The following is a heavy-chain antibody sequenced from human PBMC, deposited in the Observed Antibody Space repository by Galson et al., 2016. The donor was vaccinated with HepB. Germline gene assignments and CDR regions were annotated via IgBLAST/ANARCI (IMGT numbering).Heavy chain of an antibody. V-gene: IGHV4-61*09. CDR1: GGSISGSNFY. CDR2: IYTSGST. CDR3: ARESPWEVVLDYYYYYTDV. Sequence: TLSLTCTISGGSISGSNFYWTWIRQPAGKGLEWIGHIYTSGSTNYNPSLKSRVSISVDTSKNQFSLNLSSVTAADTAVYYCARESPWEVVLDYYYYYTDVWGKGTTVAVSS. J-gene: IGHJ6*03. D-gene: IGHD1-26*01.